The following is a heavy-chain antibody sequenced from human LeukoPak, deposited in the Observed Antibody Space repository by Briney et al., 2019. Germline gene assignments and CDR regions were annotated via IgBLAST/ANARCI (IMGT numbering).Heavy chain of an antibody. Sequence: SETLSLTCAVYGGSFSGYYWSWIRQPPGKGLEWIGEINHSGSTNYNPSLKSRVTISVDTSKNQFSLKLSSVTAADTAVYYCARHGPYSVVVPAALKAGTWFDPWGQGTLVTVSS. CDR1: GGSFSGYY. CDR2: INHSGST. J-gene: IGHJ5*02. D-gene: IGHD2-2*01. V-gene: IGHV4-34*01. CDR3: ARHGPYSVVVPAALKAGTWFDP.